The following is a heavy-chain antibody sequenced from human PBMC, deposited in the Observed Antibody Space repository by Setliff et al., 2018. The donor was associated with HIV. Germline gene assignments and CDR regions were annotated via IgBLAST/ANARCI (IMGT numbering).Heavy chain of an antibody. D-gene: IGHD3-22*01. CDR1: GGSISSYY. CDR3: ARDGVYDSSGYYPL. Sequence: SETLFLTCTVSGGSISSYYWSWIRQPPGKGLEWIGYIYYSGSTNYNPSLKSRVTISVDTSKNQFSLKLSSVTAADTAVYYCARDGVYDSSGYYPLWGQGTLVTVSS. CDR2: IYYSGST. J-gene: IGHJ4*02. V-gene: IGHV4-59*01.